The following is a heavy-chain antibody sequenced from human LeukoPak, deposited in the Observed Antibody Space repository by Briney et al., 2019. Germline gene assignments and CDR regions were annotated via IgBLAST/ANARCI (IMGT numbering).Heavy chain of an antibody. Sequence: GGSLRLSCAASGFTFSSYWMSWVRQAPGKGLEWVANIKRDGSERYYLDSVKGRFTISRDNAKNSLYLQMNSLRAEDTAVYYCAKTLRWGGPYDAFDIWGQGTMVTVSS. D-gene: IGHD2-21*01. J-gene: IGHJ3*02. CDR3: AKTLRWGGPYDAFDI. CDR2: IKRDGSER. V-gene: IGHV3-7*01. CDR1: GFTFSSYW.